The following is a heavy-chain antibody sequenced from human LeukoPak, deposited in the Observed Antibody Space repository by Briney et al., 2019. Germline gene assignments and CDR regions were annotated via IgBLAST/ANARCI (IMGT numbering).Heavy chain of an antibody. D-gene: IGHD6-25*01. J-gene: IGHJ4*02. Sequence: GGSLRLSCAASGFPFSSYGMHWVRQAPGKGLEWVARLVYKGRIDYGNSVKGRISISRDDSKNTLFLDMSDLRVEDTALYYCARDLSAAFDFWGQGVRVTVSS. CDR1: GFPFSSYG. CDR3: ARDLSAAFDF. V-gene: IGHV3-33*01. CDR2: LVYKGRI.